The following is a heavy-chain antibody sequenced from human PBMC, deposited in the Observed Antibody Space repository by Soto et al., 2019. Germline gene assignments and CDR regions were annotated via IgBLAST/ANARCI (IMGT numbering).Heavy chain of an antibody. Sequence: ASVKVSWKASGYTFTSYAMHWVRQAPGQRLEWMGWINAGNGNTKYSQKFQGRVTITRDTSASTAYMELSSLRSEDTAVYYCARVSSIAASPDAFDICGQGTMVTVSS. CDR2: INAGNGNT. CDR3: ARVSSIAASPDAFDI. D-gene: IGHD6-6*01. CDR1: GYTFTSYA. V-gene: IGHV1-3*01. J-gene: IGHJ3*02.